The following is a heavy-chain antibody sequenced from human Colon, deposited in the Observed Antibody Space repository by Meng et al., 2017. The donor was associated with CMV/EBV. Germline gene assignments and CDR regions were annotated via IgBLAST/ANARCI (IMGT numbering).Heavy chain of an antibody. Sequence: SETLSLTCTVSGGSISSSSYSWGWIRQPPGKGLEWIGTIYWSGSTYYNPSLKSRLTMSVDTSTNQFSLRLASVTAADTAVYYCARDYDRYTGSYLDIWGQGTLVTVSS. D-gene: IGHD1-26*01. J-gene: IGHJ4*02. CDR3: ARDYDRYTGSYLDI. CDR1: GGSISSSSYS. V-gene: IGHV4-39*07. CDR2: IYWSGST.